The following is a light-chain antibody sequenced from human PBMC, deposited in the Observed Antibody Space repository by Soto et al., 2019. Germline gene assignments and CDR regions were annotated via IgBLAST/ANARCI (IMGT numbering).Light chain of an antibody. CDR1: QTISTY. Sequence: DIQMTQSPSSLSSSVGDRVTITCRASQTISTYLNWYQQKPGKAPKLLIYAASRLQSGVPSRFSGSGSGTDFTLTISSLEPVDFETYYYQHSRTIPFTFGQGTKLEIK. CDR2: AAS. J-gene: IGKJ2*01. CDR3: QHSRTIPFT. V-gene: IGKV1-39*01.